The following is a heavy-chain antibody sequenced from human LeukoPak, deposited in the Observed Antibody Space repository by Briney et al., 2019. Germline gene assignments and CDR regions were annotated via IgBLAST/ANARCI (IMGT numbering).Heavy chain of an antibody. CDR2: IYYSGST. D-gene: IGHD3-22*01. CDR1: GGSISSYY. J-gene: IGHJ4*02. V-gene: IGHV4-59*01. CDR3: ARVKDYYDSSGYYWPVYFDY. Sequence: SETLSLTCTVSGGSISSYYWSWIRQPPGKGLEWIGYIYYSGSTNYNPPLKSRVTISVDTSKNQFSLKLSSVTAADTAVYYCARVKDYYDSSGYYWPVYFDYWGQGTLVTVSS.